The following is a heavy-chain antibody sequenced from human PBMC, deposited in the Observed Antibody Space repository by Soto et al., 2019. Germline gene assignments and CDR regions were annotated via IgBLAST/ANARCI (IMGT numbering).Heavy chain of an antibody. D-gene: IGHD4-17*01. Sequence: QVQLQESGPGLVKPSETLSLTCTVSGGSIRSYYWSWIRQPPGKGLEWIGYIYYSGSTNYNPSLKSRVTTSVDTSKNRSALKLSSVTAADTAVYYCARRYGGAFDIWGQGTMVTVSS. J-gene: IGHJ3*02. CDR1: GGSIRSYY. V-gene: IGHV4-59*08. CDR3: ARRYGGAFDI. CDR2: IYYSGST.